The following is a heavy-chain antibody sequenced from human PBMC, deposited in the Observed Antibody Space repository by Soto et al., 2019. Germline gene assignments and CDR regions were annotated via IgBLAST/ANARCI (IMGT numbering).Heavy chain of an antibody. CDR2: ITGGSGFT. J-gene: IGHJ4*02. CDR3: AKSGPTNYFDF. D-gene: IGHD1-26*01. V-gene: IGHV3-23*01. Sequence: LRLSCAASGFTFSTFAMDWVRQSPGKGLEWVSGITGGSGFTFYADSVKGRFTISSDDSENTLFLQMSSLRAEDTAKYYCAKSGPTNYFDFWGQGTLVTVSS. CDR1: GFTFSTFA.